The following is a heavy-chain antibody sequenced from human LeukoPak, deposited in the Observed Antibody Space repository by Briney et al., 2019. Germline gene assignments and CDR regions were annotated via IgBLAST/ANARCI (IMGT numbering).Heavy chain of an antibody. CDR1: GWTFDDYA. V-gene: IGHV3-9*03. CDR3: AKASTYYYDSSGYYYFDY. CDR2: MSWTSGSI. J-gene: IGHJ4*02. D-gene: IGHD3-22*01. Sequence: SLRISCGGSGWTFDDYAMQWVRQAPVGGLEWVPGMSWTSGSIGYADSVKGRFTISRDNAKNSLYLQMNSLRAEDMALYYCAKASTYYYDSSGYYYFDYWGQGTLVTVSS.